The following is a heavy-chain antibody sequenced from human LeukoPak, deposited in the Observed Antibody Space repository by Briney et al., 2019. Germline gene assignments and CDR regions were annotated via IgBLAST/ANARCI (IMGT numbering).Heavy chain of an antibody. CDR2: IIPIFGTA. Sequence: SVKVSCKASGGTFSSYAISWVRQAPGQGLERMGGIIPIFGTANYAQKFQGRVTITADESTSTAYMELSSLRSEDTAVYYCARSSITIFGVAIALFDYWGQGTLVTVSS. J-gene: IGHJ4*02. CDR3: ARSSITIFGVAIALFDY. CDR1: GGTFSSYA. V-gene: IGHV1-69*13. D-gene: IGHD3-3*01.